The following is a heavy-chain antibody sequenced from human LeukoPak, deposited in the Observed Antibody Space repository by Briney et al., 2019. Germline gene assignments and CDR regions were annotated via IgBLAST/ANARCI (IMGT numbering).Heavy chain of an antibody. CDR2: ISYDGSNK. Sequence: PGRSLRLSCAASGFTFSSYGMHWVRQAPGKGLEWVAVISYDGSNKYYADSVKGRFTISRDNSKNTLYLQMNSLRAEDTAVYYCAKLVVTANPPFDYWGQGTLVTVSS. J-gene: IGHJ4*02. CDR3: AKLVVTANPPFDY. D-gene: IGHD2-21*02. V-gene: IGHV3-30*18. CDR1: GFTFSSYG.